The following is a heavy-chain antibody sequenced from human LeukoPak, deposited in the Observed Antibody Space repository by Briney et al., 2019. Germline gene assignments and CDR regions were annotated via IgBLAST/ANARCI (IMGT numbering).Heavy chain of an antibody. D-gene: IGHD6-19*01. J-gene: IGHJ4*02. CDR1: GGSISSYY. Sequence: SETLSLTCTVSGGSISSYYWSWIRQPPGKGLEWIGYIYYSGSTNYAPSLKSRVTISVDTSKNQFSLKLSSVTAADTAVYYCASTRLVDSGWDYWGQGTLVTVSS. V-gene: IGHV4-59*08. CDR2: IYYSGST. CDR3: ASTRLVDSGWDY.